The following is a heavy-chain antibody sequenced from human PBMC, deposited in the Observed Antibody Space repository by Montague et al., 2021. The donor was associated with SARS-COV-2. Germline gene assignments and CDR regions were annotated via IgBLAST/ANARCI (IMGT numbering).Heavy chain of an antibody. Sequence: TLSLTCTVSGGSISSDSYYWSWIRQPAGKGLEWIGRVYTTGSTNYNPSLKSRVTISGDTFRNQFSLRLTSVTAADTAMYYCAKAVIYGGYAFAYFDFWGQGVLVTVSS. CDR2: VYTTGST. CDR3: AKAVIYGGYAFAYFDF. J-gene: IGHJ4*02. CDR1: GGSISSDSYY. D-gene: IGHD5-12*01. V-gene: IGHV4-61*02.